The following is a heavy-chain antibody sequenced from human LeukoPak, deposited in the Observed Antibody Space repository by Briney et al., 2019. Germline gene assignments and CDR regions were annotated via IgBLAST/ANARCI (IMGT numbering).Heavy chain of an antibody. CDR3: AREESGSYYSAFDI. Sequence: GASVKVSCKASSYTFTSYGISWVRQAPGQGLEWMGWISAYNGNTNYAQKLQGRVTMTTDTSTSTAYMELRSLRSDDTAVYYCAREESGSYYSAFDIWGQGTMVTVSS. J-gene: IGHJ3*02. V-gene: IGHV1-18*01. D-gene: IGHD1-26*01. CDR2: ISAYNGNT. CDR1: SYTFTSYG.